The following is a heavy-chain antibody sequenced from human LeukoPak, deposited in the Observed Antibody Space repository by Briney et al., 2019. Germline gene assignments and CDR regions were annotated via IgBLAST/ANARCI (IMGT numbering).Heavy chain of an antibody. D-gene: IGHD1-26*01. CDR1: GFTLSNAY. CDR3: TTTIVGVTTWFDP. Sequence: GGSLRLSCAASGFTLSNAYMSWVRQAPGKGLEWVGRIKNKTNGGTTDYAAPVKGRFTISRDDSKNTLYLQMNSLKTEDTAVYYCTTTIVGVTTWFDPWGQGTLVAVSS. CDR2: IKNKTNGGTT. V-gene: IGHV3-15*01. J-gene: IGHJ5*02.